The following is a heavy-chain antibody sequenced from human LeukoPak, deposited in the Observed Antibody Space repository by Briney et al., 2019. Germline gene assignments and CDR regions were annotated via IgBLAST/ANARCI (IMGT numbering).Heavy chain of an antibody. D-gene: IGHD5-12*01. CDR1: GFTFSSYA. V-gene: IGHV3-23*01. CDR2: IRGSGAST. J-gene: IGHJ4*02. Sequence: GGSLRLACAASGFTFSSYAIGWVRQAPGKGLEWVSAIRGSGASTYYADSGKVRFTISTDNSKTTLYLEVNSLRAEEMAVYYCAKVGYSGSIFDYWGEGTLVTVSS. CDR3: AKVGYSGSIFDY.